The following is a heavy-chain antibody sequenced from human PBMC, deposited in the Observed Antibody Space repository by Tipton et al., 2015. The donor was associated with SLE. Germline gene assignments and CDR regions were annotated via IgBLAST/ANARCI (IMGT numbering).Heavy chain of an antibody. V-gene: IGHV3-30*04. CDR3: ARGDGDYAFDY. CDR1: GFNFSRYA. J-gene: IGHJ4*02. CDR2: ISYDGSNK. D-gene: IGHD4-17*01. Sequence: SLRLSCAASGFNFSRYAMHWVRQAPGKGMEWVAVISYDGSNKYYAESVKCRFTISRDNSKNTLYLQMNSLRAEDTAVYYCARGDGDYAFDYWGQGTLVTVSS.